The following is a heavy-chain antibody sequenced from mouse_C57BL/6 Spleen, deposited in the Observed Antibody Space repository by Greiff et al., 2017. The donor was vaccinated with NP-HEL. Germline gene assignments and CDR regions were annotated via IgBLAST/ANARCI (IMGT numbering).Heavy chain of an antibody. CDR3: ARGYAYYFDY. Sequence: DVMLVESGGGLVKPGGSLKLSCAASGFTFSDYGMHWVRPAPEKGLAWVAYISSGSSTIYYADTVTGRFTISRDNAKNTLCLQMTSLRSEDTAMYYCARGYAYYFDYWGQGTTLTVSS. CDR1: GFTFSDYG. J-gene: IGHJ2*01. V-gene: IGHV5-17*01. D-gene: IGHD2-2*01. CDR2: ISSGSSTI.